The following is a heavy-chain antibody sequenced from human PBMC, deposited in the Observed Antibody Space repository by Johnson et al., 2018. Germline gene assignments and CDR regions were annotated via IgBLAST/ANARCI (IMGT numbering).Heavy chain of an antibody. CDR1: GFTVSSDY. CDR2: IYSGGST. J-gene: IGHJ4*02. D-gene: IGHD6-19*01. V-gene: IGHV3-53*01. Sequence: VQLVQSGGGLIQPGGSLRLSCAVSGFTVSSDYMSWVRQAPGKGLEWVSVIYSGGSTYFADSVKGRLTISRDNSKKMVYLQRNSLRAEDTSVYYCASLRGDSSGWYYFDYWGQGTLVTVSS. CDR3: ASLRGDSSGWYYFDY.